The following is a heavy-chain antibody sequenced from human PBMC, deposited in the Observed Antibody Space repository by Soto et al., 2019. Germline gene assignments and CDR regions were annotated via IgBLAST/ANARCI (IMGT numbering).Heavy chain of an antibody. J-gene: IGHJ6*02. Sequence: EVQLLESGGGFVQPGGSLRLSCAATGFTFSVYAMTWVRQAPGKGLEWVSAVTANGGSTYSADSVKGRFTISRDNSKNTLFLQMNSLRAEDTAVYYCAKGLRRLLRTQYYYGLDVWGRGTTVTVSS. D-gene: IGHD3-16*01. CDR3: AKGLRRLLRTQYYYGLDV. CDR1: GFTFSVYA. V-gene: IGHV3-23*01. CDR2: VTANGGST.